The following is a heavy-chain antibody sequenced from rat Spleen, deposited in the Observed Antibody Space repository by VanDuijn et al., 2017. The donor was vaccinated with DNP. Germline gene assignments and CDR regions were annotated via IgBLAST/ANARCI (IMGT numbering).Heavy chain of an antibody. D-gene: IGHD1-4*01. CDR1: GFTLSDYY. J-gene: IGHJ2*01. CDR2: MSYDGGSN. CDR3: ARHVLPLRVWDY. Sequence: EVQLVASGGGFVQPGRSLKLSCAASGFTLSDYYMAWVRQAPTKGLEWVAYMSYDGGSNYHGDSVKGRFTISRDIVKNILYLQMNSLRSEDMATYYCARHVLPLRVWDYWGQGVMVTVSS. V-gene: IGHV5-22*01.